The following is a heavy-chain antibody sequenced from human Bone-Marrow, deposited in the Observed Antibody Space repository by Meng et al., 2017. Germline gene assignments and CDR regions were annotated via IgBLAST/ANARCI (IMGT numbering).Heavy chain of an antibody. V-gene: IGHV4-34*01. CDR3: VTMVRGRGDWFDP. D-gene: IGHD3-10*01. CDR1: GGPFSGYY. Sequence: GSLRLSCAAQGGPFSGYYWSWIRQLPGKGLEWIGEINHSGSTHYNPSLKSRVTISVDTSKNQFSLKLSSVTAADTAVYYCVTMVRGRGDWFDPWGQGTLVTVSS. J-gene: IGHJ5*02. CDR2: INHSGST.